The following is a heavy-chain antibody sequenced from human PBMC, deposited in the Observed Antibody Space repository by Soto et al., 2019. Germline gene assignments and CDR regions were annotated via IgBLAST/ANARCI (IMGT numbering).Heavy chain of an antibody. J-gene: IGHJ6*03. V-gene: IGHV3-64*01. CDR1: GFTFSNAW. CDR3: ARAVPAAMSYYYYYMDV. D-gene: IGHD2-2*01. Sequence: GGSLRLSCAASGFTFSNAWINWVRQAPGKGLEYVSAISSNGGSTYYANSVKGRFTISRDNSKNTLYLQMGSLRAEDMAVYYCARAVPAAMSYYYYYMDVWGKGTTVTVSS. CDR2: ISSNGGST.